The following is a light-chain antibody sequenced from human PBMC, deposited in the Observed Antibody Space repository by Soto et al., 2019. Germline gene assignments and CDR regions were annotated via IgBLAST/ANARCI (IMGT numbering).Light chain of an antibody. J-gene: IGKJ1*01. CDR2: AAS. CDR1: QDISYY. V-gene: IGKV1-27*01. Sequence: DIQMTQSPSSLSASVGDRDTITCRANQDISYYLAWYQQKQGKVPKLLIYAASTLQSGVPSRFSGSGSGTDFTLTISSLQPEDIATYYCQKYHSAPRTFGQGTKVDIK. CDR3: QKYHSAPRT.